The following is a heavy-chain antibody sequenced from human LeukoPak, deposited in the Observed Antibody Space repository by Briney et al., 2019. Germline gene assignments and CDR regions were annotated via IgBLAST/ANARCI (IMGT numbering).Heavy chain of an antibody. CDR1: GYSFTSYW. CDR3: ARRITSSSAGYYYYYMDV. D-gene: IGHD6-6*01. J-gene: IGHJ6*03. V-gene: IGHV5-51*01. CDR2: IYPGDSDT. Sequence: GESLKISCKGSGYSFTSYWIGWVRQMPGKGLEWMGIIYPGDSDTRYSPSFQGQVTISADKSISTAYLQWSSLKASDTAMYYCARRITSSSAGYYYYYMDVWGKGTTVTVSS.